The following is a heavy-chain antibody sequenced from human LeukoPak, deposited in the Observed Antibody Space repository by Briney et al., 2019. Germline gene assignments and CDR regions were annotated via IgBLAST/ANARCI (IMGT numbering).Heavy chain of an antibody. CDR3: TRTGYTSGWGFDF. Sequence: ASVKVSCKTSGYTFTGYYMHWVRQAPGQGPEWMGWINPNSGTTKYAQKFQGRVTMTRDTSISTAYMDLSGLRSDDTAVYYCTRTGYTSGWGFDFWGQGTLVTVS. J-gene: IGHJ4*02. V-gene: IGHV1-2*02. D-gene: IGHD6-19*01. CDR2: INPNSGTT. CDR1: GYTFTGYY.